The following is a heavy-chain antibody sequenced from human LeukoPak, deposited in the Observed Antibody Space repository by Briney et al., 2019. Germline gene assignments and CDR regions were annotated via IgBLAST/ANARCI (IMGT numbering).Heavy chain of an antibody. D-gene: IGHD4-23*01. CDR1: GGSISSYY. Sequence: PSETLSLTCTVSGGSISSYYWSWIRQPPGKGLEWIGFIYYSGSTNYNPSLKSRVTISVDTSKNQFSLKLSSVTAADTAVYYCARPSLDYGGIDAFDFWGQGTLVTVSS. CDR2: IYYSGST. J-gene: IGHJ3*01. CDR3: ARPSLDYGGIDAFDF. V-gene: IGHV4-59*08.